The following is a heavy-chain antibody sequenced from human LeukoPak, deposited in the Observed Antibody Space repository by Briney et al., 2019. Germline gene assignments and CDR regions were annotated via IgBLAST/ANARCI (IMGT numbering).Heavy chain of an antibody. J-gene: IGHJ3*02. CDR1: GGSFSGYY. CDR2: INHSGST. D-gene: IGHD3-22*01. Sequence: PSETLSLTCAVYGGSFSGYYWSWIRQPPGKGLEWIGEINHSGSTNYNPSLKSRVTISVDTSKNQFSLKLSSVTAADTAVYYCASKAHYYDSSGCYVNAFDIWGQGTMVTVSS. CDR3: ASKAHYYDSSGCYVNAFDI. V-gene: IGHV4-34*01.